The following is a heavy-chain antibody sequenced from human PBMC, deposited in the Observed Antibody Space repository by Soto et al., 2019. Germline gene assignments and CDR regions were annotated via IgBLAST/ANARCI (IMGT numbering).Heavy chain of an antibody. CDR3: AKAGRNGSGWPIFDY. J-gene: IGHJ4*02. CDR1: GFTFDDYA. V-gene: IGHV3-9*01. CDR2: ISWHSGSI. D-gene: IGHD6-19*01. Sequence: EVQLVESGGGLVQPARSLRLSCAASGFTFDDYAMHWVRPAPGKGLAWVSGISWHSGSIGYADSVKGRFTISRDNAKNGLYLQMTSLRAEDTALYYCAKAGRNGSGWPIFDYWGQGTLVTVSS.